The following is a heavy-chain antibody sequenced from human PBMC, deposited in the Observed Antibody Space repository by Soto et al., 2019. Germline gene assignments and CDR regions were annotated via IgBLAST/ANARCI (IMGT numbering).Heavy chain of an antibody. CDR2: ISADNVNA. CDR1: GYTLTSYD. D-gene: IGHD3-10*01. Sequence: SVNVSCKAYGYTLTSYDISWERQAPGQGLEWMGWISADNVNAIDAQELQIKVTMTTVTSWRTAYMELRNMKTDDTAVYYCAIEGRPLGPVLQWFGVSGGMDVWGQGTTVTVS. J-gene: IGHJ6*02. V-gene: IGHV1-18*04. CDR3: AIEGRPLGPVLQWFGVSGGMDV.